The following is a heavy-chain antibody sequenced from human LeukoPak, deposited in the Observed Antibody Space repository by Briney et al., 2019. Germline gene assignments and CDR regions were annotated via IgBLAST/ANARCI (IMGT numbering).Heavy chain of an antibody. CDR1: GYTFTSYY. CDR2: INAGNGNA. CDR3: ARGWEWVSGVSGLGLDFDY. V-gene: IGHV1-3*01. D-gene: IGHD1-26*01. J-gene: IGHJ4*02. Sequence: GASVKVSCKASGYTFTSYYMHWVRQAPGQRLEWMGWINAGNGNAKYSQKFQGRVTITRDTSASTAYMELSSLRSEDTAVYYCARGWEWVSGVSGLGLDFDYWGQGTLVTVSS.